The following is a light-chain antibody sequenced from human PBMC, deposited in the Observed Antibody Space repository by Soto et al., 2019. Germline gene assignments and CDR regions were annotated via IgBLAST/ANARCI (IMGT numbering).Light chain of an antibody. Sequence: DIQMTQSPSTLSGSVEDGVTITCRASQTISSWLAWYQQKPGKAPKLLIYKASTLKSGVPSRFSGSGSGTEFTLTISSLQPDDFATYCCQQDKSYPEAFGQGTKVDI. CDR3: QQDKSYPEA. J-gene: IGKJ1*01. CDR2: KAS. CDR1: QTISSW. V-gene: IGKV1-5*03.